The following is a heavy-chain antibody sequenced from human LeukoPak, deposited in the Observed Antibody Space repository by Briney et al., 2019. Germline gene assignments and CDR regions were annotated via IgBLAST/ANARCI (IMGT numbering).Heavy chain of an antibody. CDR3: AKGSSGWYGVDY. V-gene: IGHV3-23*01. D-gene: IGHD6-19*01. CDR2: IRGSGGST. CDR1: GFTFSSYA. Sequence: PGGSLRLSCAASGFTFSSYAMSWVRQAPGKGLEWDSSIRGSGGSTYYADSVKGRFTISRDNSKNTLYLQMNSLRAEDTAVYYCAKGSSGWYGVDYWGQGTLVTVSS. J-gene: IGHJ4*02.